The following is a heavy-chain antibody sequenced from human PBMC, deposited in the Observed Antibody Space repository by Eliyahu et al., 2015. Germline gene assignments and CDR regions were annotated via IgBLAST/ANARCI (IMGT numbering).Heavy chain of an antibody. Sequence: QLQLQESGPGLVKPSETLSLTCTVXGGSISSSSYYWGWIRQPPGKGLEWIGSIYYSGSTYYNPSLKSRVTISVDTSKNQFSLKLSSVTAADTAVYYCARLSGMVVAATPDYYGMDVWGQGTTVTVSS. CDR2: IYYSGST. J-gene: IGHJ6*02. CDR1: GGSISSSSYY. V-gene: IGHV4-39*01. D-gene: IGHD2-15*01. CDR3: ARLSGMVVAATPDYYGMDV.